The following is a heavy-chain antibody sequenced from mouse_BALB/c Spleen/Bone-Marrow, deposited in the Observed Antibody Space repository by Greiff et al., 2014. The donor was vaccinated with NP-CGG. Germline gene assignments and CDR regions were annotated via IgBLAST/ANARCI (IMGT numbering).Heavy chain of an antibody. J-gene: IGHJ4*01. CDR3: ASPYGNYDAMDY. D-gene: IGHD2-1*01. V-gene: IGHV1-87*01. CDR2: IYPGDGDT. Sequence: VKLQESGAELARPGASVKLSCKASGYTFTSYWMQWVKQRPGQGLEWIGAIYPGDGDTRYTQKLRGKATLTADKSSNTAYMQLSSLTSEDSAVYFCASPYGNYDAMDYWGQGTSVTVSS. CDR1: GYTFTSYW.